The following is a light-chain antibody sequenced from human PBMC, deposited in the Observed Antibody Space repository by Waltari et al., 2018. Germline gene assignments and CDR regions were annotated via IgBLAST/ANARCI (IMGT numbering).Light chain of an antibody. CDR3: SSYTSVNTR. J-gene: IGLJ2*01. Sequence: QSALTQPASMSGSPGQSITISCTGTSSDVDGFNFVSWHQQYPGKAPKLIIYDVANRPSGVSHRFSGSRSGNTASLTISGLQAEDEADYYCSSYTSVNTRFGGGTKLTVL. CDR2: DVA. V-gene: IGLV2-14*03. CDR1: SSDVDGFNF.